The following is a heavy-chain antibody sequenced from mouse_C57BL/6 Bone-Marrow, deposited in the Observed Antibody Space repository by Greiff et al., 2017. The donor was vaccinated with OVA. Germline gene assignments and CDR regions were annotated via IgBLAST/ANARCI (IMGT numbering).Heavy chain of an antibody. Sequence: LVESGAELVRPGASVTLSCKASGYTFTDYEMHWVKQTPVHGLEWIGAIDPETGGTAYNQKFKGKAILTADKSSSTAYMELRSLTSEDSAVYYCTENYYGDYWGQGTTLTVSS. CDR1: GYTFTDYE. CDR3: TENYYGDY. J-gene: IGHJ2*01. V-gene: IGHV1-15*01. CDR2: IDPETGGT.